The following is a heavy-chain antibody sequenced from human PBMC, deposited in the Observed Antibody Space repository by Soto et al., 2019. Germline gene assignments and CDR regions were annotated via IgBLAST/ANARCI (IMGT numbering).Heavy chain of an antibody. CDR1: GGSISSSTCY. J-gene: IGHJ4*02. CDR3: ARLSFDYIWGSTGTLDY. CDR2: IYYSGST. D-gene: IGHD3-16*01. V-gene: IGHV4-39*01. Sequence: PSETLSLTCTVSGGSISSSTCYWGWIRQPPGKGLEWIGTIYYSGSTYYNPSLKSRLTISVDTSKNQFSLKLNSVTAADTAVYYCARLSFDYIWGSTGTLDYWGQGTLVTVSS.